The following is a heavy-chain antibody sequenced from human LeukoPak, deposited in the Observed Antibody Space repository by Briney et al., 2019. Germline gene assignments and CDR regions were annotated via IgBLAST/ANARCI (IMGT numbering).Heavy chain of an antibody. V-gene: IGHV3-30*03. CDR1: GFTFSSYG. Sequence: GGSLRLSCAASGFTFSSYGMHWVRQAPGKGLEWVAVISYDGSNKYYADSVKGRFTISRDNSKNTLYLQMNSLRAEDTAVYYCARVIPDTAMGYYYYGMDVWGQGTTVTVSS. J-gene: IGHJ6*02. CDR2: ISYDGSNK. D-gene: IGHD5-18*01. CDR3: ARVIPDTAMGYYYYGMDV.